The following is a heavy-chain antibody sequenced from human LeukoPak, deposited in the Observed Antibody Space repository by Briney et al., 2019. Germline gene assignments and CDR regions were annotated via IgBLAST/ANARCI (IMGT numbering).Heavy chain of an antibody. CDR1: GFTFSDYY. D-gene: IGHD3-22*01. J-gene: IGHJ4*02. CDR2: ISSSGSTI. Sequence: VGSLRLSCAASGFTFSDYYMSWIRQAPGKGLEWVSYISSSGSTIYYADSVKGRFTISRDNAKNSLYLQMNSLRAEDTAVYYCARGEYYDSSDYYYSDYWGQGTLVTVSS. V-gene: IGHV3-11*04. CDR3: ARGEYYDSSDYYYSDY.